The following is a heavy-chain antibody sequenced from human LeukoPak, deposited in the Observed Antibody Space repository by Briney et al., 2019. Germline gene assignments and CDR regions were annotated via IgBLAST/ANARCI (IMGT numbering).Heavy chain of an antibody. V-gene: IGHV3-9*01. J-gene: IGHJ4*02. D-gene: IGHD3-22*01. CDR3: AKVGSSGYFSPDRFDY. Sequence: GGSLRLSCAASGFTFSSYSMNWVRQAPGKGLEWVSGISWNSGSIGYADSVRGRFTISRDNAKNSLYLQMNSLRAEDTALYYCAKVGSSGYFSPDRFDYWGQGTLVTVSS. CDR2: ISWNSGSI. CDR1: GFTFSSYS.